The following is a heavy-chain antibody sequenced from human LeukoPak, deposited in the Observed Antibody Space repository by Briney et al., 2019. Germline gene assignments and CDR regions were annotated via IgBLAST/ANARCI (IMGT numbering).Heavy chain of an antibody. J-gene: IGHJ4*02. V-gene: IGHV3-7*01. Sequence: GGSLRLSCAASGFTFSSYWMSWVRQAPGKGLEWVANIKQDGSEKYYVDSVKGRFTISRDNAKNSLYLQMNSLRAEDTAVYYCARDPRGITVLADYFDHWGQGTLVTVSA. CDR2: IKQDGSEK. CDR1: GFTFSSYW. D-gene: IGHD3-10*01. CDR3: ARDPRGITVLADYFDH.